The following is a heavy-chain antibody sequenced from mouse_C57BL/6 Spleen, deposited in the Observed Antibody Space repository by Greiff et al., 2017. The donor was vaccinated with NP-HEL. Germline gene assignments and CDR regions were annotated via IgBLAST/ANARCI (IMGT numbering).Heavy chain of an antibody. Sequence: EVQRVESGGGLVQPGGSLSLSCAASGFTFTDYYMSWVRQPPGKALEWLGFIRNKANGYTTEYSASVKGRFTISRDNSQSILYLQMNALRAEDSATYYCARYRTHYFDYWGQGTTLTVSS. V-gene: IGHV7-3*01. CDR3: ARYRTHYFDY. CDR1: GFTFTDYY. J-gene: IGHJ2*01. CDR2: IRNKANGYTT.